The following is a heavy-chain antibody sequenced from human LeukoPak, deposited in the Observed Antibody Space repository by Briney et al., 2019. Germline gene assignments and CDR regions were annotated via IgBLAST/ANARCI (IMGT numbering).Heavy chain of an antibody. V-gene: IGHV4-30-2*01. CDR3: ARSQWGYAFDI. J-gene: IGHJ3*02. D-gene: IGHD6-19*01. CDR1: GASISSGTYY. Sequence: SETLSLTCTVSGASISSGTYYWTWIRQPPGNDLEWVGYIHHSGSTYYKPSLKSRVTMPVDRSKNQFSLNLTSVTAADTAVYYCARSQWGYAFDIWGQGTMVTVSS. CDR2: IHHSGST.